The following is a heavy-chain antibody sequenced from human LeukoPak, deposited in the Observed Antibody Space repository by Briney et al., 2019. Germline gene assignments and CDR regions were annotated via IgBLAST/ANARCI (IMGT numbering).Heavy chain of an antibody. J-gene: IGHJ4*02. D-gene: IGHD6-19*01. CDR2: IYYSGST. Sequence: SETLSLTCTVSGGSISSGGYYWSWIRQHPGKGLEWIGYIYYSGSTYYNPSLKSRVTISVDTSKNQFSLKLSSVTAADTAVYYCARDRGSSGWPPGPRGFDYWGQGTLVTVSS. CDR1: GGSISSGGYY. V-gene: IGHV4-31*03. CDR3: ARDRGSSGWPPGPRGFDY.